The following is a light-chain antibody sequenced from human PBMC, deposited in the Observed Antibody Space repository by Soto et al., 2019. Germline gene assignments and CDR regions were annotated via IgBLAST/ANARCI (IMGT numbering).Light chain of an antibody. Sequence: DIQMTQSPSSLSASEGDRVTITCRASQNISDYLICYHQIPGQAPEFLIFLQSAVPSRFSGSGSGTEFTLTISSLQPDDFATYYCQQYNSYSQTFGPGTKVDIK. CDR3: QQYNSYSQT. CDR1: QNISDY. J-gene: IGKJ3*01. V-gene: IGKV1-5*01.